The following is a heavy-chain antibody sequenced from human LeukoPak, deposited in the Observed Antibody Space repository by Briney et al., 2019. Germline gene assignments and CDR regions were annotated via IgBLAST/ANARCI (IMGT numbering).Heavy chain of an antibody. V-gene: IGHV7-4-1*02. D-gene: IGHD1-26*01. J-gene: IGHJ4*02. CDR2: ISTNTGNP. CDR1: GYTFTSYA. Sequence: ASVKVSCKASGYTFTSYAMNWVRQAPGQGLEWMGWISTNTGNPTYAQGFTGRFVFSLDTSVSTAYLQISSLKAEDTALYYCARASTPKVGATIYYFDYWGQGTLVTVSS. CDR3: ARASTPKVGATIYYFDY.